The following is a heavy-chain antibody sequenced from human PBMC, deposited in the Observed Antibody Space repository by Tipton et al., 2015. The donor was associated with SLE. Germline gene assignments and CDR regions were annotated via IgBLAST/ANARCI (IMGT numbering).Heavy chain of an antibody. CDR3: TRDPRRYCTNGVCYPV. D-gene: IGHD2-8*01. CDR2: IRSKAYGGTT. Sequence: SLRLSCTASGFTFGDYAMSWFRQAPGKGLEWVGFIRSKAYGGTTEYAASVKGRFTISRDDSKSIAYLQMNSLKTEDTAVYYCTRDPRRYCTNGVCYPVWGQGTLVTVSS. CDR1: GFTFGDYA. V-gene: IGHV3-49*03. J-gene: IGHJ4*02.